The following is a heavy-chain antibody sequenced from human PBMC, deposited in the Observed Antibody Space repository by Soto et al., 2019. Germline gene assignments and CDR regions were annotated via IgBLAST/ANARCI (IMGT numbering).Heavy chain of an antibody. V-gene: IGHV3-23*01. CDR3: AKCPRSVAPEGMDV. J-gene: IGHJ6*02. Sequence: EVQLLESGGGLVQTGGSLRLSCAASGFTFSSYAMSWVRQAPGKGLEWVSAISGSSGSTYYADTVKGRFTISRDNSKNTLYLQMNSLRAEDTAVYYCAKCPRSVAPEGMDVWGQGTTVTVSS. D-gene: IGHD2-15*01. CDR2: ISGSSGST. CDR1: GFTFSSYA.